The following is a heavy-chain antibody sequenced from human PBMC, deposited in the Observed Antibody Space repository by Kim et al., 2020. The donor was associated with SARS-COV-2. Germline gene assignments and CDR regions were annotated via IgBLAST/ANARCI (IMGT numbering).Heavy chain of an antibody. CDR1: GFTFDDYT. V-gene: IGHV3-43*01. CDR3: AKDKDDILTGYTFDY. Sequence: GGSLRLSCAASGFTFDDYTMHWVRQAPGKGLEWVSLISWDGGSTYYADSVKGRFTISRDNSKNSLYLQMNSLRTEDTALYYCAKDKDDILTGYTFDYWGQGTLVTVSS. CDR2: ISWDGGST. J-gene: IGHJ4*02. D-gene: IGHD3-9*01.